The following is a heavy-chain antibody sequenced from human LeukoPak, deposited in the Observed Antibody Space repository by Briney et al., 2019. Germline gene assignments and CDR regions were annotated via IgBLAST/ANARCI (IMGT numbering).Heavy chain of an antibody. J-gene: IGHJ4*02. V-gene: IGHV1-2*02. CDR2: INPNSGGT. D-gene: IGHD3-10*01. CDR1: GYTFTSYY. Sequence: GASVKVSCKASGYTFTSYYMHWVRQAPGQGLEWMGWINPNSGGTNYAQKFQGRVTMTRDTSITTAYMELTSLRSDDTAVYYCARDLFYSVSGTYYNVGRVFNYRGQGTLVTVSS. CDR3: ARDLFYSVSGTYYNVGRVFNY.